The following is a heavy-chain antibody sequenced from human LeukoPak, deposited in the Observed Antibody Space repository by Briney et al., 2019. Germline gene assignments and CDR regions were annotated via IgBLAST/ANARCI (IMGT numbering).Heavy chain of an antibody. CDR3: ARDLPHSSGWYWFDP. CDR1: GGSISSYY. V-gene: IGHV4-59*01. CDR2: IYYGGST. Sequence: PSETLSLTCTVSGGSISSYYWSWIRQPPGKGLEWIGYIYYGGSTNYNPSLKSRVTISVDTSKNQFSLKLSSVTAADTAVYYCARDLPHSSGWYWFDPWGQGTLVTVSS. J-gene: IGHJ5*02. D-gene: IGHD6-19*01.